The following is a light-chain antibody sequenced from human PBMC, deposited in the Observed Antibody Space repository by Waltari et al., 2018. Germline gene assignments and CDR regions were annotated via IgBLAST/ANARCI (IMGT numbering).Light chain of an antibody. J-gene: IGKJ5*01. CDR3: QQYNRWPPIT. Sequence: EVVMTQSPATLSVSPGERASRSCRASQSIATNLAWYQQKPGQSPRLLVYDASTRAPSIPARFRGSGSGTEFTLTISSLQSEDSAVYYCQQYNRWPPITFGQGTRLEIK. CDR2: DAS. V-gene: IGKV3-15*01. CDR1: QSIATN.